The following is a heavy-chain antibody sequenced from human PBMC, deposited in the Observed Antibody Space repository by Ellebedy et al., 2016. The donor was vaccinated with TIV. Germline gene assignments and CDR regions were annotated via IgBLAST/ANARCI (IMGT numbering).Heavy chain of an antibody. CDR1: GFTFSNAW. V-gene: IGHV3-15*01. D-gene: IGHD1-26*01. Sequence: GGSLRLXXAASGFTFSNAWMSWVRQAPGKGLEWVGRIKSKTDGGTTDYAAPVKGRFTISRDDSKNTLYLQMNSLKTEDTAVYYCTTDPREWELLGYWGQGTLVTVSS. CDR2: IKSKTDGGTT. J-gene: IGHJ4*02. CDR3: TTDPREWELLGY.